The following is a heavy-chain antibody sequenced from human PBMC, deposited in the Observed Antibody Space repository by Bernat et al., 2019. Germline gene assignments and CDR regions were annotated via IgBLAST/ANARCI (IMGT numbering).Heavy chain of an antibody. V-gene: IGHV3-15*01. CDR3: TTGYCSNGVCYTCFDH. D-gene: IGHD2-8*01. J-gene: IGHJ4*02. Sequence: EVQLVESGGGLVKPGGSLRLSCAASGFSFSNAWMSWVRQAPGKGLDWVGLIKRKNDGGTTDYAAPVKGRVTISSDDAKTTLYLQMHSLKTENTAVYYCTTGYCSNGVCYTCFDHWGQGTLVTVSS. CDR1: GFSFSNAW. CDR2: IKRKNDGGTT.